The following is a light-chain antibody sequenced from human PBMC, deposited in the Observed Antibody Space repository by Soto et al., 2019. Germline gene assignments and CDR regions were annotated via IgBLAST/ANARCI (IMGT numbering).Light chain of an antibody. Sequence: EIVLTQSPGTLSLSPGERATLSCRASQSVTSNYLAWYQQKPGQAPRLLIYGACSRATGIPDRFSGSGSGTDFTLTISRLDPEDFAVYYCQQYGSSPWTFGQGTKVEIK. CDR1: QSVTSNY. J-gene: IGKJ1*01. CDR3: QQYGSSPWT. CDR2: GAC. V-gene: IGKV3-20*01.